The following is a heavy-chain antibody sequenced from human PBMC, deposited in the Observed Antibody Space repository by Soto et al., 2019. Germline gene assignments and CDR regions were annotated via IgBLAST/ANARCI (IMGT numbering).Heavy chain of an antibody. CDR1: GGSISSGGYS. D-gene: IGHD4-17*01. CDR2: IYHSGST. CDR3: ARGSPVTTDY. J-gene: IGHJ4*02. Sequence: QLQLQESGSELVKPSQTLSLTSAVSGGSISSGGYSWSWIRQPPGKGLEWIGYIYHSGSTYYNPSLKSRVTISVDRSKNQFSLKLSSVTAADTAVYYCARGSPVTTDYWGQGTLVTVSS. V-gene: IGHV4-30-2*01.